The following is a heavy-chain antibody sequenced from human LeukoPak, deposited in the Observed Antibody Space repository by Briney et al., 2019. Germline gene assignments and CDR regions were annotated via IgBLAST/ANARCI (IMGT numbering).Heavy chain of an antibody. Sequence: PGGSLRLSCAASGFTFSNAWMSWVRQAPGKGLEWVGRIKSKTDGGTTDYAAPVKGRFTISRDDSKNTLYLQMNSLKTEDTAVYYCTTDFAVAGRGTIDYWGQGTLVTVSS. J-gene: IGHJ4*02. CDR3: TTDFAVAGRGTIDY. CDR2: IKSKTDGGTT. D-gene: IGHD6-19*01. V-gene: IGHV3-15*01. CDR1: GFTFSNAW.